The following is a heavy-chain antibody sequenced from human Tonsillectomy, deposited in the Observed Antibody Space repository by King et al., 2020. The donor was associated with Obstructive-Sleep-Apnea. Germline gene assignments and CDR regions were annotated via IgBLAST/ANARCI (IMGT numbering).Heavy chain of an antibody. D-gene: IGHD1-26*01. Sequence: VQLQESGPGLVKPSQTLSLTCTVSGGSISSGDYYWSWIRQPPGKGLEWIGFIFYSGSTYYNPSRKSRVTISVDTSKNQFSLKLTSVTAADTAVYYCATAAKREWELLPFDYWGQGTLVTVSS. CDR2: IFYSGST. CDR1: GGSISSGDYY. V-gene: IGHV4-30-4*01. J-gene: IGHJ4*02. CDR3: ATAAKREWELLPFDY.